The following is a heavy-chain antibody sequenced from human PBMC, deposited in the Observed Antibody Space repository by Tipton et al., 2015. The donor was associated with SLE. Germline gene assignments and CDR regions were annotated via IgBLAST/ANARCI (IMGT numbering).Heavy chain of an antibody. CDR2: INHSGDT. CDR3: SEGYYFDY. V-gene: IGHV4-34*03. CDR1: GGSLTGHY. J-gene: IGHJ4*02. Sequence: TLSLTCAVSGGSLTGHYWSWIRQPPGKGLEWIAEINHSGDTNYNPSLKSRVTISVDTSKNQFSLKLSSVTAADTAVYYCSEGYYFDYWGQGTLVTVSS.